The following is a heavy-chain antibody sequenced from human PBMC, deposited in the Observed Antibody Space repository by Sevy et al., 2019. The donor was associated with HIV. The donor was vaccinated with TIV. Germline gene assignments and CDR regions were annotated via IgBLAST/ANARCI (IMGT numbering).Heavy chain of an antibody. D-gene: IGHD6-19*01. V-gene: IGHV3-74*01. CDR1: GFTFSSYW. Sequence: GGSLRLSCAASGFTFSSYWMHWVRQAPGKGLVWVSRINSDGSSTSYSDSVKGRLTISRDNAKNTLYLQMNSLRAEDTAVYYCARWGAVAGTNFDYWGQGTLVTVSS. J-gene: IGHJ4*02. CDR2: INSDGSST. CDR3: ARWGAVAGTNFDY.